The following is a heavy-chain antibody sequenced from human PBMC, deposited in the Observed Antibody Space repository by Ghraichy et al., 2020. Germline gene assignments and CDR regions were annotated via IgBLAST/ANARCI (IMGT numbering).Heavy chain of an antibody. D-gene: IGHD4-17*01. J-gene: IGHJ4*02. CDR2: IKADGSEK. CDR3: ARVLLDLGYFADYVFDY. Sequence: GGSLRLSCAASGFTFSNYWMSWVRQAPGRGLEWVANIKADGSEKYYGDSVKGRFTISRDNATNSLFLQMNSLRTEDTAVYYCARVLLDLGYFADYVFDYWGQGTLVTVSS. V-gene: IGHV3-7*01. CDR1: GFTFSNYW.